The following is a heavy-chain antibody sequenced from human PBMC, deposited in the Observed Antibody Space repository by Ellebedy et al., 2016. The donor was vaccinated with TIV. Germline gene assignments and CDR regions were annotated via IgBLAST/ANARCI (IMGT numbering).Heavy chain of an antibody. Sequence: SETLSLTCTVSGGSISSYYWSWIRQPPGKGLEWIGYIYYSGSTNYNPSLKSRVTISVDTSKNQFSLKLSSVTAADTAVYYCARFRTTGTTFDYWGQGTLVTVSS. J-gene: IGHJ4*02. CDR3: ARFRTTGTTFDY. CDR1: GGSISSYY. D-gene: IGHD1-1*01. V-gene: IGHV4-59*01. CDR2: IYYSGST.